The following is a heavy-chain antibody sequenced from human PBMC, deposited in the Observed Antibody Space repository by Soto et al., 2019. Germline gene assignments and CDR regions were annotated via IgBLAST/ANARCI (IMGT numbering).Heavy chain of an antibody. J-gene: IGHJ4*02. V-gene: IGHV4-59*01. CDR2: VFYSGSS. Sequence: QVRLHESGPGLVKPSETLSLTCFVSGGSISNFYWGWIRQPPGKGLEWIGYVFYSGSSTYNPCLQSRVTISVDTSQNLFSLKVRSVTAADTAIYYCARIKRGYSYGSIIDYWGQGILVPVSS. D-gene: IGHD5-18*01. CDR3: ARIKRGYSYGSIIDY. CDR1: GGSISNFY.